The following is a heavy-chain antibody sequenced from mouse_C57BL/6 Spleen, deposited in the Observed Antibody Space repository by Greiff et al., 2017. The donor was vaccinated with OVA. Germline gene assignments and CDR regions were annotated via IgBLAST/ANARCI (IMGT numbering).Heavy chain of an antibody. Sequence: VQLQQSGAELVKPGASVKLSCKASGFTFTSYWMHWVKQRPGQGLEWIGMIHPNSGSTNYNEKFKSKATLTVDKSSSTAYMQLSSLTSEDTAVYYCARDDYEGYWGQGTTLTVSS. CDR1: GFTFTSYW. V-gene: IGHV1-64*01. CDR3: ARDDYEGY. J-gene: IGHJ2*01. D-gene: IGHD2-4*01. CDR2: IHPNSGST.